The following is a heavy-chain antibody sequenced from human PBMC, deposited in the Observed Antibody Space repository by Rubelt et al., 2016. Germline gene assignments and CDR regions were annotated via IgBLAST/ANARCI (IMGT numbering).Heavy chain of an antibody. J-gene: IGHJ4*02. CDR3: ARQRAYYFDY. Sequence: QVQLQQWGAGLLKPSETLSLTCAVYGGSFSGYYWSWIRQPPGKGLAWIGEINHSGSTNYNPSLKSRVTLAVDTSKNQISLTLSSVTAADTAVYFCARQRAYYFDYWGQGAQVTVSS. CDR1: GGSFSGYY. CDR2: INHSGST. V-gene: IGHV4-34*01.